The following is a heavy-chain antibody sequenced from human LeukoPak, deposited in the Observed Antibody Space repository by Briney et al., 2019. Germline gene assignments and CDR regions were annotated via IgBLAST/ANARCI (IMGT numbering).Heavy chain of an antibody. D-gene: IGHD2-8*02. CDR3: AKGTGGGYVPWVDY. J-gene: IGHJ4*02. V-gene: IGHV3-74*01. Sequence: GGSLRLSCVASGFTFSTGFTFSSSWMHWVRQAPGGGLVWVSRINNDGTSTTYADSVKGRFTISRDNSKNTLYLQMNSLRAEDTAVYYCAKGTGGGYVPWVDYWGQGTLVTVSS. CDR2: INNDGTST. CDR1: GFTFSTGFTFSSSW.